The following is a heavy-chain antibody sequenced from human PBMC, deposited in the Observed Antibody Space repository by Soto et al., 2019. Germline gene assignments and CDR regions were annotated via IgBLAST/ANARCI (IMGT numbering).Heavy chain of an antibody. CDR3: ARIGLHWGELSRNWFDP. CDR2: IYYSGST. J-gene: IGHJ5*02. Sequence: QVQLQESAPGLVKPSQTLSLPCTLSGGSISRGNYYLSWIRQHPGKGLEWIGYIYYSGSTHYNPSLKSLVTISLDTANKHFSLKLSSVTAANTAVYYCARIGLHWGELSRNWFDPWGQGTLVTVSS. V-gene: IGHV4-31*01. CDR1: GGSISRGNYY. D-gene: IGHD3-16*02.